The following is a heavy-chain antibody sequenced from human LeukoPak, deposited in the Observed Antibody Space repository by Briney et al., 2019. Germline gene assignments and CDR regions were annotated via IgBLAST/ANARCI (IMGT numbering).Heavy chain of an antibody. CDR2: IYYSGST. Sequence: PSETLSLTCTVSGGSISSYYWSWIRQHPGKGLEWIGYIYYSGSTYYNPSLKSRVTISVDTSKNQFSLKLSSVTAADTAVYYCARALITMVRGVTDWFDPWGQGTLVTVSS. CDR3: ARALITMVRGVTDWFDP. J-gene: IGHJ5*02. V-gene: IGHV4-59*06. CDR1: GGSISSYY. D-gene: IGHD3-10*01.